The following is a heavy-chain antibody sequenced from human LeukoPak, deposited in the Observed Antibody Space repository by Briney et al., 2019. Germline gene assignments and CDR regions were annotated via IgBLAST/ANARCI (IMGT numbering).Heavy chain of an antibody. Sequence: SETLSLTCTVSGGSISSSTYYWGWIRQPPGKGLEWIGSIYSSGSTYYNPSLKSRVTISVDTSKSQFSLKLSSVTAADTAVYYCARFFGSVGRYFDWLLPFDYWGQGTLVTVSS. CDR1: GGSISSSTYY. J-gene: IGHJ4*02. D-gene: IGHD3-9*01. V-gene: IGHV4-39*01. CDR3: ARFFGSVGRYFDWLLPFDY. CDR2: IYSSGST.